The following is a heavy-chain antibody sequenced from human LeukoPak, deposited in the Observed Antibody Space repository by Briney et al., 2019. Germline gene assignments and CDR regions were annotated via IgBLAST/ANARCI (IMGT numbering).Heavy chain of an antibody. J-gene: IGHJ3*02. Sequence: GGSLRPSCAASGFTFSSYAMHWVRQAPGKGLEWVAVISYDGSNKYYADSVKGRFTISRDNSKNTLYLQMNSLRAEDTAVYYCARVRYSYGIDAFDIWGQGTMVTVSS. CDR3: ARVRYSYGIDAFDI. D-gene: IGHD5-18*01. CDR1: GFTFSSYA. V-gene: IGHV3-30-3*01. CDR2: ISYDGSNK.